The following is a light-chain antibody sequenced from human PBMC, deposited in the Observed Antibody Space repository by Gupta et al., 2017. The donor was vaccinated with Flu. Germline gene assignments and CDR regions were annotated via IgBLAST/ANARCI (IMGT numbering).Light chain of an antibody. CDR1: NIGTES. J-gene: IGLJ1*01. CDR2: DAS. CDR3: LVFDYMSDHPLYV. Sequence: SYVLTKSPSESVAPGQTARITCGGHNIGTESVHWYQQKPGQAPVVVGFDASDRPSHVPERFSGSKSGNTATLTVSRVEVGDEADYYCLVFDYMSDHPLYVFGTGTKVTVL. V-gene: IGLV3-21*02.